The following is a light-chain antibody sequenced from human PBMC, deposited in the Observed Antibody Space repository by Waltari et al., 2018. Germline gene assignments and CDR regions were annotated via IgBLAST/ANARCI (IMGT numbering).Light chain of an antibody. CDR3: QQSYSIPCA. CDR1: QSISSY. CDR2: AAS. Sequence: DIHMTQSPSSLSTSVGDRVTITCRASQSISSYLNWYQVKPGKAPKLLISAASTLQGGVPSRFSGSGSGADFTLTISNLQPDDYATYYCQQSYSIPCAFGQGTKLEIK. J-gene: IGKJ2*01. V-gene: IGKV1-39*01.